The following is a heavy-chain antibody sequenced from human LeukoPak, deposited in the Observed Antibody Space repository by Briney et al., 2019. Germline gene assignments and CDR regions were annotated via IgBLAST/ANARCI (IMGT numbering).Heavy chain of an antibody. D-gene: IGHD2-15*01. J-gene: IGHJ5*02. CDR1: GFTFIMYA. V-gene: IGHV3-30*04. CDR2: ISYDGSNK. Sequence: GGSLRLSCAASGFTFIMYAMHWVRQAPGKGLEWVAVISYDGSNKYYADSVKGRFTISIDNSKNTLYLQMNSLRAEDTAVYYCASLGPIVVVVADRSGDCPYNWFDPWGQGTLVTVSS. CDR3: ASLGPIVVVVADRSGDCPYNWFDP.